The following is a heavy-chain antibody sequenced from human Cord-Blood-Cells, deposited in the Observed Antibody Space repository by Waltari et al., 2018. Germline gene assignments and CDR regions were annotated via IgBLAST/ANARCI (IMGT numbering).Heavy chain of an antibody. CDR2: ISGDGGST. CDR1: GFIFDDYA. Sequence: EVQLVESGGGVVQPGGSLRLSCAASGFIFDDYAMHWVRQAPGKGLKWVSLISGDGGSTYYADSVKGRFTISRDNSKNSLYLQMNSLRTEDTALYYCAKDISLPPDYWGQGTLVTVSS. J-gene: IGHJ4*02. CDR3: AKDISLPPDY. V-gene: IGHV3-43*02.